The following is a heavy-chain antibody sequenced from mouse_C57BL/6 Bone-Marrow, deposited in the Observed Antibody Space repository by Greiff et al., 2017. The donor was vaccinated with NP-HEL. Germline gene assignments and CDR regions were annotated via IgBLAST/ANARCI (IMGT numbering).Heavy chain of an antibody. Sequence: EVQLVESGGGLVQPKGSLKLSCAASGFTFNTYAMHWVRQAPGKGLEWVARIRSKSSNYATYYADSVKDRFTISRDDTQSMLYLQMNNLKTEDTAMYYCVRDNYGSSYYAMDYWGQGTSVTVSS. V-gene: IGHV10-3*01. J-gene: IGHJ4*01. CDR1: GFTFNTYA. D-gene: IGHD1-1*01. CDR3: VRDNYGSSYYAMDY. CDR2: IRSKSSNYAT.